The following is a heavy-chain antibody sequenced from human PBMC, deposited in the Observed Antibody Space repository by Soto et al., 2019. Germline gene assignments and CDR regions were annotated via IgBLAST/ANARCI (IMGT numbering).Heavy chain of an antibody. J-gene: IGHJ4*02. CDR3: AKYSNWDHLEPEFDY. Sequence: GGALRLSCAASGLTFSNYAMTWVRQAPGKGLEWVSAISGSGGSPYYGDSVKGRFTLSRDNSKNTLYLQMNSLRAEDTAVYYCAKYSNWDHLEPEFDYWGQGTLVTVS. CDR1: GLTFSNYA. D-gene: IGHD7-27*01. V-gene: IGHV3-23*01. CDR2: ISGSGGSP.